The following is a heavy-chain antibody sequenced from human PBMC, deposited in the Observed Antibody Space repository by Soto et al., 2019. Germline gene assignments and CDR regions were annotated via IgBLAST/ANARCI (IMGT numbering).Heavy chain of an antibody. CDR2: ISYDGSNK. J-gene: IGHJ4*02. D-gene: IGHD1-26*01. CDR3: ARDGSYYDPYPQYYFDY. CDR1: GFTFSSYA. Sequence: LRLSCAASGFTFSSYAMHWVRQAPGKGLEWVAVISYDGSNKYYADSVKGRFTISRDNSKNTLYLQMNSLRAEDTAVYYCARDGSYYDPYPQYYFDYWGQGTLVTVSS. V-gene: IGHV3-30-3*01.